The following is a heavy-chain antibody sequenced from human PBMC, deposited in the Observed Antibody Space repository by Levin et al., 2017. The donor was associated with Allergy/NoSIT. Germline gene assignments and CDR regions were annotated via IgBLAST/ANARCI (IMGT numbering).Heavy chain of an antibody. Sequence: GGSLRLSCAASGFTFSDYTMHWVRQAPGKGLEWVAVMSYDGSNKYYTDSVKGRFTLSRDNSKNTLYLQMNSLGDEDTAVFYCARESSSWTAFDYWGQGTLVTVSS. CDR2: MSYDGSNK. V-gene: IGHV3-30-3*01. CDR3: ARESSSWTAFDY. J-gene: IGHJ4*02. CDR1: GFTFSDYT. D-gene: IGHD6-13*01.